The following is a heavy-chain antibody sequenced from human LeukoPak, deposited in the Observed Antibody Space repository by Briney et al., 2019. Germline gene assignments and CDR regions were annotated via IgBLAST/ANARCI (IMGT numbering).Heavy chain of an antibody. V-gene: IGHV3-7*01. J-gene: IGHJ4*02. D-gene: IGHD3-3*01. Sequence: GGSLRPSCAASGFTFSSYAMHWVRQAPGKGLEWVAHIKQDGSQEYYVDSVKGRFTISRDSAKNSLYLQMNSLRAEDTAVYYCARGVPYDSWSGPHYSDYWGQGTLVTVSS. CDR1: GFTFSSYA. CDR2: IKQDGSQE. CDR3: ARGVPYDSWSGPHYSDY.